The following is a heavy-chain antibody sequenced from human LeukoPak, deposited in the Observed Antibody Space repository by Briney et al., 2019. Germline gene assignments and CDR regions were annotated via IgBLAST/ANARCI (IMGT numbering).Heavy chain of an antibody. CDR1: GFTFSSYR. CDR2: ISSSSTYI. J-gene: IGHJ3*02. D-gene: IGHD3-3*01. CDR3: ARDLYTYYDFWSGYGAFDI. V-gene: IGHV3-21*01. Sequence: GGSLRLSCEASGFTFSSYRMNWVRQGPGKGLEWVSSISSSSTYIYYADSVKGRFTISRDNAKNSLYLQMNSLRAEDTAVYYCARDLYTYYDFWSGYGAFDIWGQGTMVTVSS.